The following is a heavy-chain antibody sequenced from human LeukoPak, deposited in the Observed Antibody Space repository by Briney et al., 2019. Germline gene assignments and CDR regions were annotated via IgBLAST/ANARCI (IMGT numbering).Heavy chain of an antibody. J-gene: IGHJ4*02. V-gene: IGHV1-46*01. CDR3: ARDAPDGGVSKFDY. D-gene: IGHD3-3*01. CDR2: IYPRDGST. CDR1: GYTFTINY. Sequence: ASVTVSCTSSGYTFTINYIHWVRQAPGQGLEWMGMIYPRDGSTSYAQKFQGRVTVTRDTSTSTVHMELSGLRSEDTAVYYCARDAPDGGVSKFDYWGQGTLVTVSS.